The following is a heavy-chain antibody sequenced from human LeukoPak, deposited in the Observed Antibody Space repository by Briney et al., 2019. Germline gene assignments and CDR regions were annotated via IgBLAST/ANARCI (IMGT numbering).Heavy chain of an antibody. CDR1: GYTLTELS. CDR2: FDPEDGET. V-gene: IGHV1-24*01. J-gene: IGHJ4*02. CDR3: AGSLKFITMIPHY. Sequence: VASVKVSCKVSGYTLTELSMHWVRQAPRKGLEWMGGFDPEDGETIYAQKFQGRVTMTEDTSTDTAYMELSSLRSEDTAVFYCAGSLKFITMIPHYWGQGTLVTVSS. D-gene: IGHD3-22*01.